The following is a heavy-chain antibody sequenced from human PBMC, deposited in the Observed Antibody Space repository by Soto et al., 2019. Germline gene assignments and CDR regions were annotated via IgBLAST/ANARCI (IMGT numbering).Heavy chain of an antibody. Sequence: AGGSLRLSCAASGFTFSSYGMHWVRQAPGKGLEWVAVISYDGSEKYYVDSVKGRFTISRDNAKNSLYLQMNSLRAEDTAVYYCARDLPGIEWGQGTLVTVSS. V-gene: IGHV3-30*03. CDR3: ARDLPGIE. CDR1: GFTFSSYG. CDR2: ISYDGSEK. D-gene: IGHD1-20*01. J-gene: IGHJ4*02.